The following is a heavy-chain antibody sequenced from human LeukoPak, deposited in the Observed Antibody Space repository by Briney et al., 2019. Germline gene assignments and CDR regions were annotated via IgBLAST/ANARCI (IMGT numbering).Heavy chain of an antibody. J-gene: IGHJ3*02. CDR2: IIPILGIA. V-gene: IGHV1-69*04. CDR1: GGTFSSYA. Sequence: SVKVSCKASGGTFSSYAISWVRQAPGQGLEWMGRIIPILGIANYAQKFQGRVTITADESTSTAYMELSSLRSEDTAVYYCARLMYAGPITDDIVVVPAAKAFDIWGQGTMVTVSS. D-gene: IGHD2-2*01. CDR3: ARLMYAGPITDDIVVVPAAKAFDI.